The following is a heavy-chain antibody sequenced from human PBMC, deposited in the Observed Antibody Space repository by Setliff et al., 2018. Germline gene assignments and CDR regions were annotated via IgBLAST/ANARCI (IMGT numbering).Heavy chain of an antibody. CDR3: ARERGIAVAGSDYYGMDV. Sequence: SVKVSCKASGYTFTGYYMHWVRQAPGQGLEWMGWINPNSGGTNYAQKLQGRVTMTTDTSTSTAYMELRSLRSDDTAVYYCARERGIAVAGSDYYGMDVWGQGTTVTVSS. J-gene: IGHJ6*02. CDR2: INPNSGGT. D-gene: IGHD6-19*01. V-gene: IGHV1-2*02. CDR1: GYTFTGYY.